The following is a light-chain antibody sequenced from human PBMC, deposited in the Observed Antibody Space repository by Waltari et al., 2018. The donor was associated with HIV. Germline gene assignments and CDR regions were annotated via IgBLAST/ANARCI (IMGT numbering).Light chain of an antibody. J-gene: IGKJ1*01. Sequence: DIVMTQSPDSLAASLGERATINCKSNQTVLYTSNTKNFLAWYQQKPGQPPKLLIYWAYTRESGVPDRFSGSGSGTDFTLTIRSLQAEDVAVYYCQQYFSTPWTFGQGTKVEIK. V-gene: IGKV4-1*01. CDR2: WAY. CDR1: QTVLYTSNTKNF. CDR3: QQYFSTPWT.